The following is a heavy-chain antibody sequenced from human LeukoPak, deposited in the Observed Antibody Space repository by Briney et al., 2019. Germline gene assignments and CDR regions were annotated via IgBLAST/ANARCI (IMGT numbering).Heavy chain of an antibody. V-gene: IGHV4-34*01. J-gene: IGHJ4*02. D-gene: IGHD2-8*01. CDR3: ARGGKRGDIVLMVYAMPHYFDY. CDR2: INHSGST. CDR1: GGSISSYY. Sequence: SETLSLTCTVSGGSISSYYWSWIRQPPGKGLEWIGEINHSGSTNYNPSLKSRVTISVDTSKNQFSLKLSSVTAADTAVYYCARGGKRGDIVLMVYAMPHYFDYWGQGTLVTVSS.